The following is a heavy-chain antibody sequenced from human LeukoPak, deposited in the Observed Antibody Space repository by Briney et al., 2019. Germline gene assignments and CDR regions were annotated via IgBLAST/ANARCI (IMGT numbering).Heavy chain of an antibody. CDR1: GYTFTSFD. CDR2: MNPNSGNT. V-gene: IGHV1-8*01. J-gene: IGHJ4*02. Sequence: ASVKVSCKASGYTFTSFDINWVRQATGQGLEWMGWMNPNSGNTGYAQKFQGRVTMTRSTSISTAYMELNSLKSEDTAVYYCARTCSGTSCSDFDYWGQGTLVTVSS. CDR3: ARTCSGTSCSDFDY. D-gene: IGHD2-2*01.